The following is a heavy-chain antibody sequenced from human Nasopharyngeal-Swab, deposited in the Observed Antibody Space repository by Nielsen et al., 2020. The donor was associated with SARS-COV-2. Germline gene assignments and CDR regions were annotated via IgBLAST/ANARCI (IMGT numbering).Heavy chain of an antibody. D-gene: IGHD5-24*01. J-gene: IGHJ6*02. Sequence: SETLSLTCSVSGGSFNGFYWYWIRQAPGKGLEWIGEINHNERTNYNPSLKSRIAMLVDTSNNQVSLKVSSVSAGDTAVYYCARAGRVGDAYTGLDVWGQGTTVTVSS. CDR2: INHNERT. CDR3: ARAGRVGDAYTGLDV. V-gene: IGHV4-34*01. CDR1: GGSFNGFY.